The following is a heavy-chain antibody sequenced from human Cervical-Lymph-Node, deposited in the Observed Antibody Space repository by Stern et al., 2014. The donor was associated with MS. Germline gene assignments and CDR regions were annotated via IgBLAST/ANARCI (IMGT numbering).Heavy chain of an antibody. Sequence: VQLVQSGAEAKKPGESLKISCKGSGYSFTSYWIGWVRQMPGKGLEWMGIIYPGDAYHRYSPSFQGWVSISADESISTAVLQWGSLKASDTAMYYCARRLYYYAPFDPWGQGTLVTVSS. CDR1: GYSFTSYW. J-gene: IGHJ5*02. D-gene: IGHD3-10*01. CDR2: IYPGDAYH. V-gene: IGHV5-51*01. CDR3: ARRLYYYAPFDP.